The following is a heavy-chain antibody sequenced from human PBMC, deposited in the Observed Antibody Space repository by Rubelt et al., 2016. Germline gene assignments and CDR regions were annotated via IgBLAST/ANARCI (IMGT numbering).Heavy chain of an antibody. D-gene: IGHD2-2*01. V-gene: IGHV3-21*01. Sequence: VQLVESGGGVVQPGRSLRLSCAASGFTFSSYGMHWVRQAPGKGLEWVSSISSSSSSIYYADSVKGRFTISRDNAKNSLDLQMNSLRAEDTAVYYCVYQFDYWGQGTLVTVSS. CDR2: ISSSSSSI. J-gene: IGHJ4*02. CDR1: GFTFSSYG. CDR3: VYQFDY.